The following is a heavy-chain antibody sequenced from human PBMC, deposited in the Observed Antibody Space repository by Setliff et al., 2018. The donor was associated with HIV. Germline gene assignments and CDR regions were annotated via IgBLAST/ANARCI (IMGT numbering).Heavy chain of an antibody. CDR2: INHSGST. V-gene: IGHV4-34*01. CDR1: GGSFSGYY. CDR3: ARVPPGDSGQAYYYYYGVDV. J-gene: IGHJ6*02. Sequence: PSETLSLTCAVYGGSFSGYYWSWIRQSPEKRLEWIGEINHSGSTNYNPSLKSRVIMAVDTSKNQFSLKLSSVTAADTAVYYCARVPPGDSGQAYYYYYGVDVWDQGTTVTVSS. D-gene: IGHD5-12*01.